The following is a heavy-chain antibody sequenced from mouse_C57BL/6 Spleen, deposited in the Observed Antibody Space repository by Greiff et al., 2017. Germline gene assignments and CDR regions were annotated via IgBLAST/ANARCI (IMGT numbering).Heavy chain of an antibody. D-gene: IGHD1-2*01. CDR2: IYPRSGNT. CDR1: GYTFTSYG. CDR3: ARSLLRLGYFDV. Sequence: QVQLKESGAELARPGASVKLSCKASGYTFTSYGISWVKQRTGQGLEWIGEIYPRSGNTYYNEKFKGKATLTADKSSSTAYMELRSLTSEDSAVYFCARSLLRLGYFDVWGTGTTVTVSS. J-gene: IGHJ1*03. V-gene: IGHV1-81*01.